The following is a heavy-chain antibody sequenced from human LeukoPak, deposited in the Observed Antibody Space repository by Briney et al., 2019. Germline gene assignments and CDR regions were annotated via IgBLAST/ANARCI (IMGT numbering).Heavy chain of an antibody. J-gene: IGHJ4*02. CDR1: GFTFSDCW. CDR3: VRRGNRWGDY. V-gene: IGHV3-7*01. CDR2: IKDDGSEI. D-gene: IGHD3-16*01. Sequence: GGSLRLSCEPSGFTFSDCWMSWIRQTPGKGLEWVANIKDDGSEIYYVDSVKGRFTISRDNAKNSLYLQMNSLRAEDTAVYYCVRRGNRWGDYWGQGTLVTVSS.